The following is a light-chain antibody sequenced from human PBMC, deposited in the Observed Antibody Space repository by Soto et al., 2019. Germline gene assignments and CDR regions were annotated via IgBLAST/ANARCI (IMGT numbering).Light chain of an antibody. Sequence: EIVMTQSPATLSVSPGERATLSCRASQSVSNNLAWYQQKPGQAPRLLIYAASTRATGIPVRFSGSGSGTDFTLTISSLQSEDFAVYYCQQYNNWPRTFGQGTRVEIK. CDR2: AAS. V-gene: IGKV3-15*01. J-gene: IGKJ1*01. CDR3: QQYNNWPRT. CDR1: QSVSNN.